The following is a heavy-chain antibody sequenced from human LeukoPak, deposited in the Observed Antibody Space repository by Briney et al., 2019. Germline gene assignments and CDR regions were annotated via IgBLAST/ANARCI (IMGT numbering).Heavy chain of an antibody. Sequence: PGGSLRLSCTASGFTFHSYAMTWVRQTPGRGLEWVSSISGSTTSTYYADSVKGRFTISRDNSKNTLYLQMNGLRAEDTAVYYCARDPTGGWFYFDYWGQGALVTVSS. J-gene: IGHJ4*02. D-gene: IGHD2-15*01. CDR1: GFTFHSYA. V-gene: IGHV3-23*01. CDR3: ARDPTGGWFYFDY. CDR2: ISGSTTST.